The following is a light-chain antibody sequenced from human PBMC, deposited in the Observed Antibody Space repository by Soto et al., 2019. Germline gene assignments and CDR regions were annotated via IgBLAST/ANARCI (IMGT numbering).Light chain of an antibody. CDR1: QSVSSN. CDR3: QQYNNWPPYT. V-gene: IGKV3-15*01. CDR2: GAS. J-gene: IGKJ2*01. Sequence: EIVMTQSPATLSVSPGERATLSCRASQSVSSNLAWYQQKPGRVPRLLIYGASTRATGIPARFSGSGSGTEFTLTISSLQSEDFAVYYCQQYNNWPPYTFGQGTKLEIK.